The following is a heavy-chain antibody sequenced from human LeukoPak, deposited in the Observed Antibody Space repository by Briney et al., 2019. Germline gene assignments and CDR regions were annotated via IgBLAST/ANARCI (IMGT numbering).Heavy chain of an antibody. V-gene: IGHV5-10-1*01. D-gene: IGHD2-15*01. CDR1: GYRFTNYW. Sequence: GESLRISCKGSGYRFTNYWISWVRQMPGKGLEWMGRIDPSDSYTNYSPSFQGHVTISADKSISIAYLQWSSLKASDTAMYYCGRHLRIRGDYDYWGQGTLVTVSS. J-gene: IGHJ4*02. CDR3: GRHLRIRGDYDY. CDR2: IDPSDSYT.